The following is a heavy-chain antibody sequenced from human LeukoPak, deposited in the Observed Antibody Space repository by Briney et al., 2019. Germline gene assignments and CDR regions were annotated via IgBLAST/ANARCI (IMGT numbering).Heavy chain of an antibody. Sequence: ASVKVSCKASGYTFTSYDINWVRQATGQGLEWMEWMNPNSGNTGYAQKFQGRVTMTRNTSISTAYMELSSLRSEDTAAYYCAREDSSSWYSVDYWGQGTLVTVSS. CDR1: GYTFTSYD. CDR3: AREDSSSWYSVDY. D-gene: IGHD6-13*01. CDR2: MNPNSGNT. V-gene: IGHV1-8*01. J-gene: IGHJ4*02.